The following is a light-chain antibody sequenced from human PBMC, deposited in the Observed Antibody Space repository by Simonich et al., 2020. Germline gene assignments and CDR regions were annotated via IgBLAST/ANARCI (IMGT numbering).Light chain of an antibody. V-gene: IGKV4-1*01. CDR3: QQYYSTPWT. CDR2: WET. CDR1: QSVLYSSNNKNY. J-gene: IGKJ1*01. Sequence: DIVMTQSPDSLAVSLGERATIKCKSSQSVLYSSNNKNYLAWYQQKPGQPPNLLIYWETTRESGVPYRFSGSGSGTDFTLTISSLQAEDVAVYYCQQYYSTPWTFGQGTKVEIK.